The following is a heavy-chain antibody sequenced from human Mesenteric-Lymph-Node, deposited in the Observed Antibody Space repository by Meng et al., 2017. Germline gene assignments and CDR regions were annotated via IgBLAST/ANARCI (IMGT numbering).Heavy chain of an antibody. CDR1: GFTFSSYA. V-gene: IGHV3-30*04. Sequence: GESLKISCAASGFTFSSYAMHWVRQAPGKGLEWVAVISYDGSNKYYADSVKGRFTISRDNSKDRLYLQMNSLRAEDTAVYYCAKFLAAQWLVPFQHWGQGTPVTVSS. CDR3: AKFLAAQWLVPFQH. J-gene: IGHJ1*01. CDR2: ISYDGSNK. D-gene: IGHD6-19*01.